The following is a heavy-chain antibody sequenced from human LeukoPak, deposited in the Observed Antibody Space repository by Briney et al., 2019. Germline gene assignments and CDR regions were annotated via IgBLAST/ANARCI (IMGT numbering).Heavy chain of an antibody. CDR3: ANSGTSWWYPAFDI. V-gene: IGHV3-23*01. J-gene: IGHJ3*02. D-gene: IGHD2-15*01. CDR1: GFSFFYTG. Sequence: GGSLRLSCAVSGFSFFYTGMGWVRQAPGKGLEWVAAIGGGASDTKYADSVKGRFTISRDISKNTLYLQMNSLRAEDTAIYYCANSGTSWWYPAFDIWGQGTMVTVSS. CDR2: IGGGASDT.